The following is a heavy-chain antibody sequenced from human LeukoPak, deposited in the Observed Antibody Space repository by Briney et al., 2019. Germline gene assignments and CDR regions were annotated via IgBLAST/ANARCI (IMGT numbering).Heavy chain of an antibody. J-gene: IGHJ4*02. V-gene: IGHV4-61*01. CDR1: GGSVSRGSYY. CDR3: ATTPYYYDSSGYYYY. D-gene: IGHD3-22*01. CDR2: IYYSGST. Sequence: SETLSLTCTVSGGSVSRGSYYWNWIRQPPGKGLVWIGYIYYSGSTNYNPSLKSRVTISVDTSKNQFSLKLNSVTAADTAVYYCATTPYYYDSSGYYYYWGQGTLVTVSS.